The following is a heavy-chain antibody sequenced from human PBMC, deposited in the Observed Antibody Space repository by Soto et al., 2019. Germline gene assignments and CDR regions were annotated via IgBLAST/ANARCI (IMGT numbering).Heavy chain of an antibody. J-gene: IGHJ2*01. V-gene: IGHV1-69*08. D-gene: IGHD4-17*01. CDR2: IIPALGTA. CDR1: GGTFSSHT. Sequence: QDQLVQSGAEVKKPGSSVKVSCKASGGTFSSHTFSWVRQAPGQGLEWMGRIIPALGTATYAQKFQGRVTITADESATTVYMELNSIRSEDTAVYYCARPDFGDYWYFDLWGRGTLVTFSS. CDR3: ARPDFGDYWYFDL.